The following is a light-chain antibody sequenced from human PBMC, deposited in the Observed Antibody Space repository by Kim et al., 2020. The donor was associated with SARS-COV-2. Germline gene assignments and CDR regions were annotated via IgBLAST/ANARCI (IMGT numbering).Light chain of an antibody. CDR2: KDS. V-gene: IGLV3-27*01. J-gene: IGLJ2*01. CDR1: VLAKKKF. CDR3: YSAADNNVV. Sequence: AGQTARIHTCGDVLAKKKFARWFQQKPGQAPVLVIYKDSERPSGIPERFSASSSGTTVPLTISGAQVEDEADYYCYSAADNNVVFGGGTQLTVL.